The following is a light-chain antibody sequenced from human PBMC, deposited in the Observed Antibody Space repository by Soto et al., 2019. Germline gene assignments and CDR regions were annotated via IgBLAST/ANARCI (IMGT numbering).Light chain of an antibody. CDR2: ATS. V-gene: IGKV1-12*01. Sequence: DIQMTQSPSSVSASVGDRVTITCRASQGISSWLAWYQQKPGKAPKLLMYATSRLQSGDPSRFSSSGTRTDFTHTISSRQPENFATYYCQQANSFPYTFGQGTKLEIK. J-gene: IGKJ2*01. CDR3: QQANSFPYT. CDR1: QGISSW.